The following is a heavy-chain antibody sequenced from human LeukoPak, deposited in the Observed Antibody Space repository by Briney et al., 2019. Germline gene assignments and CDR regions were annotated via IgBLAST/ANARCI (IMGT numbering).Heavy chain of an antibody. CDR3: ARGPNYDFWSGYYTLYY. D-gene: IGHD3-3*01. J-gene: IGHJ4*02. CDR1: GYTFTSYD. CDR2: MNPNSGNT. Sequence: EASVKVSCKASGYTFTSYDINWMRQATGQGLEWMGWMNPNSGNTGYAQKFQGRVTMTRNTSISTAYVELSSLRSEDTAVYYCARGPNYDFWSGYYTLYYWGQGTLVTVSS. V-gene: IGHV1-8*01.